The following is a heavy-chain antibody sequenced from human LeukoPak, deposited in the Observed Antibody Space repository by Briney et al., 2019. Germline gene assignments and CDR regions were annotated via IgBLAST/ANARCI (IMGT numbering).Heavy chain of an antibody. Sequence: GASVKVSCKASGGTFSSYAISWVRQAPGKGLEWMGGVNPEDGETIYAQKFQGRVTMTEDTPIDTTYMEVSSLRSEDTAVYFCAIAQNWKAGWFDPWGQGTLVTVSS. CDR3: AIAQNWKAGWFDP. J-gene: IGHJ5*02. D-gene: IGHD1-1*01. CDR2: VNPEDGET. V-gene: IGHV1-24*01. CDR1: GGTFSSYA.